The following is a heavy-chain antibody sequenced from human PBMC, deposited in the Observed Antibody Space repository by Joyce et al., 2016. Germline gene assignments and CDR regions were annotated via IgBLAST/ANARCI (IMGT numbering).Heavy chain of an antibody. D-gene: IGHD3-10*01. J-gene: IGHJ4*02. Sequence: QVQLQGSGPGLVKPSQTLSLTCTVTGGPITRGGYYWSWLRQHPGKGLEWSGYIDHSGTTYYNPSLKSRVTISVDTSQNQFSLRLTSVTAADTGEYFCAKSEARGAPIDYWGQGTLVTVSS. CDR1: GGPITRGGYY. CDR2: IDHSGTT. CDR3: AKSEARGAPIDY. V-gene: IGHV4-31*03.